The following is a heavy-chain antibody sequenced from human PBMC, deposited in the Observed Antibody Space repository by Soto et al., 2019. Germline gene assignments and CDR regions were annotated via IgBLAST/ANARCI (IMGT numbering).Heavy chain of an antibody. CDR1: VFTLMTYT. CDR3: VRGMNPLF. CDR2: ISISSSDR. Sequence: GWSLRLSCASSVFTLMTYTMNWVRQAPGKGLEWVSSISISSSDRYYADSVRGRFTISRDNAKNALYLQMNSLRADDTAVYFCVRGMNPLFGGQGTLVTVS. J-gene: IGHJ4*01. V-gene: IGHV3-21*06.